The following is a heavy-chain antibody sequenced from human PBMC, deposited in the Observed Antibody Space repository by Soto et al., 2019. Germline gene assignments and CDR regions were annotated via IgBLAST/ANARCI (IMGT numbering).Heavy chain of an antibody. CDR3: ANLGNYYGSGRPPRFDY. CDR1: GFTFSSYA. V-gene: IGHV3-23*01. CDR2: ISGSGGST. J-gene: IGHJ4*02. Sequence: EVQLLESGGGLVQPGGSLRLSCAASGFTFSSYAMSWVRQAPGKGLEWVSAISGSGGSTYYADSVKGRFTISRANSKNRLYLQMNSLRAEDTAVYYCANLGNYYGSGRPPRFDYWCQGTLVTVSS. D-gene: IGHD3-10*01.